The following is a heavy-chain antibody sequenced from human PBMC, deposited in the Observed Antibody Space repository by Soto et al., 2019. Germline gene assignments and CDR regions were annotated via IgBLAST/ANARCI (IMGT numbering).Heavy chain of an antibody. CDR1: GDSISSSNSH. J-gene: IGHJ3*02. CDR3: VRYDRINMKPYSPEGFHI. D-gene: IGHD3-3*02. CDR2: VYYGGAFFYSGNI. Sequence: PSETLSLTCTVSGDSISSSNSHWGWTRQPPGKGLEYIGSVYYGGAFFYSGNIYYNPSPKSRVTISVDTSKNQFSLRLSSVTAADTGVYYCVRYDRINMKPYSPEGFHIWGQGTMVTVSS. V-gene: IGHV4-39*01.